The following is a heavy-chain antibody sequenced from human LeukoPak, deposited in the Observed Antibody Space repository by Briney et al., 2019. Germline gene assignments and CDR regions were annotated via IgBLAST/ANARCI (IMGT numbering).Heavy chain of an antibody. Sequence: PGGSLRLSCAASGFTFSSYAMSWVRQAPGKGLEWVAVISYDGSNKYYADSVKGRFTISRDNSKNTLYLQMNSLRAEDTAVYYCAKDRRSGSYFDYWGQGTLVTVSS. D-gene: IGHD1-26*01. CDR1: GFTFSSYA. J-gene: IGHJ4*02. CDR2: ISYDGSNK. CDR3: AKDRRSGSYFDY. V-gene: IGHV3-30*18.